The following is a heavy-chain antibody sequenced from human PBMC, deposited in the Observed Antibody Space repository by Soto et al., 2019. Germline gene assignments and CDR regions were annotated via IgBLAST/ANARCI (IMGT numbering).Heavy chain of an antibody. V-gene: IGHV3-15*01. Sequence: GGSLRLSCAASGFPFSNAWMSWVRQAPGKGLEWVGRIKSKTDGGTTDYAAPVKGRFTISRDDSKNTLYLQMNSLRAEDTAVYYCAKLRPEKGEQWLVKFYYYYGMDVWGQGTTVTVSS. CDR2: IKSKTDGGTT. CDR3: AKLRPEKGEQWLVKFYYYYGMDV. J-gene: IGHJ6*02. CDR1: GFPFSNAW. D-gene: IGHD6-19*01.